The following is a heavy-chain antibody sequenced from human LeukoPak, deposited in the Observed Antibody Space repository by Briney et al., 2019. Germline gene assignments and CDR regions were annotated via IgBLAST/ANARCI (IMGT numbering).Heavy chain of an antibody. Sequence: GGSLRLSCAASGFTFSSYGMHWVRQAPGKGLEWVANIKQDGSEKYYVDSVKGRFTISRDNAKNSLYLQMNSLRAEDTAVYYCARDHSSSSAKDYYYYGMDVWGQGTTVTVSS. J-gene: IGHJ6*02. CDR2: IKQDGSEK. V-gene: IGHV3-7*04. CDR3: ARDHSSSSAKDYYYYGMDV. CDR1: GFTFSSYG. D-gene: IGHD6-13*01.